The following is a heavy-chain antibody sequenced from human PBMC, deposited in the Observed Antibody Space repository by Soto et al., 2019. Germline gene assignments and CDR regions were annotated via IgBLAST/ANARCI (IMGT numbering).Heavy chain of an antibody. CDR2: IYYSGST. Sequence: TLSLTCTFSGGSISSGGYYWSWIRQHPGKGLEWIGYIYYSGSTYYNPSLKSRVTISVDTSKNQFSLTLSSVTAADTAVYYCARAYSSSPTYYYYGMDVWGQGTTVTVSS. D-gene: IGHD6-6*01. V-gene: IGHV4-31*03. CDR1: GGSISSGGYY. CDR3: ARAYSSSPTYYYYGMDV. J-gene: IGHJ6*02.